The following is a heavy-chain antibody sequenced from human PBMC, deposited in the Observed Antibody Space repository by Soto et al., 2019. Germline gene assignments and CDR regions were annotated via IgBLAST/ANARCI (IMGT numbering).Heavy chain of an antibody. CDR1: GFTFSSYA. J-gene: IGHJ4*02. D-gene: IGHD3-22*01. Sequence: QAGGSLRLSCAASGFTFSSYAVSWVRQAPGKGPEWISSISGSGSTIYYADSVKGRFTISRDNSKNTLYLQMSSLRAKDTAVYYCAKVFYYYDSSGYYYFDYWGQGTLVTVSS. CDR3: AKVFYYYDSSGYYYFDY. V-gene: IGHV3-23*01. CDR2: ISGSGSTI.